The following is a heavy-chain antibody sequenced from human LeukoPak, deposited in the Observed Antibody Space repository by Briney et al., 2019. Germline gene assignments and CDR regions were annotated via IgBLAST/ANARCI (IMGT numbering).Heavy chain of an antibody. D-gene: IGHD3-16*02. Sequence: GGSLRLSCAASGFTFSSYGMSWVRQAPGKGLEWVSAISGSGGSTYYADSVKGRFTISRDNSKNTLYLQMNSLRAEDTAVYYCAKDRGGSLRLGELSPIDYWGQGTLVTVSS. CDR3: AKDRGGSLRLGELSPIDY. CDR2: ISGSGGST. CDR1: GFTFSSYG. J-gene: IGHJ4*02. V-gene: IGHV3-23*01.